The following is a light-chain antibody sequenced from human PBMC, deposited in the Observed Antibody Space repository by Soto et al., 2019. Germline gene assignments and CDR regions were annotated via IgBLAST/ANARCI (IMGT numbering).Light chain of an antibody. Sequence: VLTQSPGTLSMSPGERATLSCRASQSVTNFYFAWYQQKPGQAPRLLFYGQSSRPTGIPDRFSGSGSGTDSTLTISSLEPEDFAVYYCQQYGSSPWTFGPGTKVDMK. CDR3: QQYGSSPWT. J-gene: IGKJ1*01. V-gene: IGKV3-20*01. CDR2: GQS. CDR1: QSVTNFY.